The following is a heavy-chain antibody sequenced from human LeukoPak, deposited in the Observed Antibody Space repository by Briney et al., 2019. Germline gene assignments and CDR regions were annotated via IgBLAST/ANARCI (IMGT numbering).Heavy chain of an antibody. D-gene: IGHD6-13*01. CDR3: AKGDSSSSWYRAFDI. CDR1: GFTVSSNY. V-gene: IGHV3-53*01. CDR2: IYSGGST. Sequence: GRSLRLSCAASGFTVSSNYMSWVRQAPGKGLEWVSVIYSGGSTYYADSVKGRFTISRDNSKNTLYLQMNSLRAEDTAVYYCAKGDSSSSWYRAFDIWGQGTMVTVSS. J-gene: IGHJ3*02.